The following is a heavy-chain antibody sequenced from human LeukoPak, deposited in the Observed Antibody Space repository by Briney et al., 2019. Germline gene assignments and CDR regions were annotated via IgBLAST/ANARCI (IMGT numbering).Heavy chain of an antibody. CDR1: GGTFSSYA. Sequence: SVKVSCKASGGTFSSYAISWVRQAPGQGLEWMGGIIPIFGTANYAQKFQGRVTITTDESTSTAYMELSSLRSEDTAVYYCARDRPPGRGYYPVSPFDFWGQGTLVIVSS. J-gene: IGHJ4*02. D-gene: IGHD3-3*01. V-gene: IGHV1-69*05. CDR3: ARDRPPGRGYYPVSPFDF. CDR2: IIPIFGTA.